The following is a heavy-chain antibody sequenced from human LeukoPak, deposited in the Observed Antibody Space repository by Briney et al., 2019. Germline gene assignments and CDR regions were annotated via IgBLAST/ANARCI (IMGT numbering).Heavy chain of an antibody. CDR3: LACYDFWSGFNY. Sequence: KPSETLSLTCTVSGGSISSSSYYWGWIRQPPGKGLEWIGSIYYSGSTYYNPSLKSRVTISVDTPKNQFSLKLSSVTAADTAVYYCLACYDFWSGFNYWGQGTLVTVSS. D-gene: IGHD3-3*01. CDR2: IYYSGST. V-gene: IGHV4-39*01. J-gene: IGHJ4*02. CDR1: GGSISSSSYY.